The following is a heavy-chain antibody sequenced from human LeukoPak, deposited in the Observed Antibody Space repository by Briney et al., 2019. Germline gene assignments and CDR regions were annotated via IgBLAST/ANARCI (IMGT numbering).Heavy chain of an antibody. D-gene: IGHD3-22*01. CDR2: VSYSGTT. CDR3: ARDSASYYYDSSGYYRPFDY. Sequence: TSETLSLTCSVSGDTISSHYWSWIRQSPGEGLEWIGYVSYSGTTNYNPSLKSRVTISVDTAKNQFSLKLTFVIAADTAVYYCARDSASYYYDSSGYYRPFDYWGQGTLVTVSS. V-gene: IGHV4-59*11. CDR1: GDTISSHY. J-gene: IGHJ4*02.